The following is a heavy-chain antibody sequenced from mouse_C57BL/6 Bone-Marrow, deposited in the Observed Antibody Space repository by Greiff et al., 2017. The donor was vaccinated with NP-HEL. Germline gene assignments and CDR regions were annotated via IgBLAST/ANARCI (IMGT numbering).Heavy chain of an antibody. D-gene: IGHD1-1*01. CDR2: IDPSDSYT. CDR3: AKAYYYGSSDYFDY. Sequence: VQLQQSGAELVMPGASVKLSCKASGYTFTSYWMHWVKQRPGQGLEWIGEIDPSDSYTNYNQKFKGKSTLTVDKSSSTAYMQLSSLTSEDSAVYYSAKAYYYGSSDYFDYWGQGTTLTVAS. V-gene: IGHV1-69*01. CDR1: GYTFTSYW. J-gene: IGHJ2*01.